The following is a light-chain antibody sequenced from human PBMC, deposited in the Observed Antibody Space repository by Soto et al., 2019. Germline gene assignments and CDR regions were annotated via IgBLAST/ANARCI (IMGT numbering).Light chain of an antibody. CDR2: GAS. CDR1: QSISSPY. J-gene: IGKJ1*01. CDR3: QQYDSWT. V-gene: IGKV3-20*01. Sequence: EIVLTQSPGTLSLSPGERATLSCRASQSISSPYLAWYQQKPGQAPRLLIDGASSRATGVPDRFSGSGSGTEFTLTISRLEPEDFAVYYCQQYDSWTFGQGTKVDIK.